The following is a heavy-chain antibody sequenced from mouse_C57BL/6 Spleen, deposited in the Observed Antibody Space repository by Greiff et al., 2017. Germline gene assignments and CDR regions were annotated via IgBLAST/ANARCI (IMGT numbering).Heavy chain of an antibody. J-gene: IGHJ2*01. Sequence: QVQLQQSGAELVKPGASVKMSCKASGYTFTSYWITWVKQRPGQGLEWIGDIYPGSGSTNYNEKFKSKATLTVDTSSSTAYMQLSSLTSEDSAVYYCASGGDYDGGFGYWGQGTTLTVSS. CDR3: ASGGDYDGGFGY. CDR2: IYPGSGST. V-gene: IGHV1-55*01. CDR1: GYTFTSYW. D-gene: IGHD2-4*01.